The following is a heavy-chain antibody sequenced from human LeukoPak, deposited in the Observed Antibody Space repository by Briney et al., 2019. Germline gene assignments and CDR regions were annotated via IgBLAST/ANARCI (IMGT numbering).Heavy chain of an antibody. V-gene: IGHV3-23*01. CDR3: AKDFGRNLGGPGS. CDR2: ISGHGGP. J-gene: IGHJ5*02. CDR1: GFTFITYT. Sequence: GGSLRLSCAASGFTFITYTMAWVRQAPGGGLEWVSGISGHGGPYYADSVRGRFAISRDNSKSTLYLEMNSLRVEDTAVYYCAKDFGRNLGGPGSWGPGTLVTVSS. D-gene: IGHD1-14*01.